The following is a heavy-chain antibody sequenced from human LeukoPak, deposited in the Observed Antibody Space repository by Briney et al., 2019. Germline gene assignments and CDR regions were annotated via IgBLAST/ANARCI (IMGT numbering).Heavy chain of an antibody. CDR1: GGSISSYY. Sequence: NPSETLSLTCTVSGGSISSYYWSWIRQPPGKGLEWIGYIYYSGSTNYNPSLKSRVTISVDTSKNQFSLKLSSVTAADTAVYYCAGWSRWLALDYWGQGTLVTVSS. V-gene: IGHV4-59*01. CDR3: AGWSRWLALDY. J-gene: IGHJ4*02. D-gene: IGHD5-24*01. CDR2: IYYSGST.